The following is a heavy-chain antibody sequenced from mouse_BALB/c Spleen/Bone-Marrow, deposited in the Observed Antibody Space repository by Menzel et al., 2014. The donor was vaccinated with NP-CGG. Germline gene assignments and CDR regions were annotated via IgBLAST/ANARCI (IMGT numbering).Heavy chain of an antibody. CDR3: AAYYYGSSYGVAY. J-gene: IGHJ3*01. D-gene: IGHD1-1*01. CDR1: GFNIKDTY. Sequence: VQLQQSGAELVKPGASVKLSCTASGFNIKDTYMHWVKQRPEQGLEWIGRIDPANGNTKYDPKFQGKATITADTSSNTAYLQLSSLTSEDTAVYYWAAYYYGSSYGVAYWGQGTLVTVSA. CDR2: IDPANGNT. V-gene: IGHV14-3*02.